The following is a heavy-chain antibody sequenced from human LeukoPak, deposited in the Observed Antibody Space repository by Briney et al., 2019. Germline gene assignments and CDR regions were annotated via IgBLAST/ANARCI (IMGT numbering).Heavy chain of an antibody. D-gene: IGHD6-13*01. J-gene: IGHJ4*02. CDR2: IYSGGST. CDR1: GITVSSNY. Sequence: GGSLRLSCATSGITVSSNYMSWVRQAPGKGLEWVSVIYSGGSTYYADSVKGRFTISRDNSKNTLYLQMHSLRAEDTAVYYCARDLRAAAGSWLDYWGQGTLVTVSS. V-gene: IGHV3-53*01. CDR3: ARDLRAAAGSWLDY.